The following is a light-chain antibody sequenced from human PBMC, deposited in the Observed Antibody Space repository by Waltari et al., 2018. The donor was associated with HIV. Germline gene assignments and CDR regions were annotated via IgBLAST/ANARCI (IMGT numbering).Light chain of an antibody. Sequence: DIQMTQSPYTLSASVGTRVTITCRASRSISSRLAWYQQKPGKAPRLLIYKASSLESGVPSTFSGSGSGTEFTLTISSLQPDDFATYYCQQYYSDPYTFGQGTKLETK. V-gene: IGKV1-5*03. CDR3: QQYYSDPYT. J-gene: IGKJ2*01. CDR1: RSISSR. CDR2: KAS.